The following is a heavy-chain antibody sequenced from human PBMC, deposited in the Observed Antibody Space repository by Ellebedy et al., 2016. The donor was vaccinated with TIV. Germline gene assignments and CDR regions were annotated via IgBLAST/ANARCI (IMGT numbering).Heavy chain of an antibody. V-gene: IGHV3-21*01. Sequence: GESLKISXAASGFTFSSYAMNWVRQAPGKGLEWVSSISDSSTYIHYADSMRGRFTISRDNTKYSLYLQMNSLRAEDTAVYYCARAETGYCSSASCYLDLDSWGQGTLVTVSS. D-gene: IGHD2-2*01. J-gene: IGHJ4*02. CDR3: ARAETGYCSSASCYLDLDS. CDR2: ISDSSTYI. CDR1: GFTFSSYA.